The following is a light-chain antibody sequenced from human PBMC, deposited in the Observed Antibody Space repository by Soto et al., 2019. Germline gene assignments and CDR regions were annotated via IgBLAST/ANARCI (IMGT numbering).Light chain of an antibody. CDR3: KQSKSFPLT. CDR1: QDLDRW. J-gene: IGKJ4*01. CDR2: ATS. V-gene: IGKV1-12*01. Sequence: DIKRTQSPSSLSASVGDRVTITCRASQDLDRWLAWYQQKPGEAPKVLIFATSSLQSGLPSRFSGGGSGTDFSLTISSLQPEDFATYYCKQSKSFPLTFGGGTKVDIK.